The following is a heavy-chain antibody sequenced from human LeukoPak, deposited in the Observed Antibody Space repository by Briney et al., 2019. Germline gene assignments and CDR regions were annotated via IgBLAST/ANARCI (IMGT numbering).Heavy chain of an antibody. CDR1: GDPSSGND. D-gene: IGHD6-19*01. CDR3: ARHGSGSDSSGWYEHTAFDI. J-gene: IGHJ3*02. CDR2: IYTSRST. V-gene: IGHV4-4*09. Sequence: NPAGPLSFPSADSGDPSSGNDCSCLRSPQGKGMKWIGYIYTSRSTNYNPSLKSRVTISVDTSKNQLSLKLSSGTAADTAVYYCARHGSGSDSSGWYEHTAFDIWGQGTMVTVSS.